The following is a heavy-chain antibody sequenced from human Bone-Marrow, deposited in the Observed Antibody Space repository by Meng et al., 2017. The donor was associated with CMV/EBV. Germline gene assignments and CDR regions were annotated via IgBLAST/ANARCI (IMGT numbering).Heavy chain of an antibody. CDR3: ARAPRKFCTGSDFSFYGLDF. CDR2: TYYMSKWYN. Sequence: SETLSLTCIISGDSVSSYSAAWNWIRQSPSRGLEWLGRTYYMSKWYNDYALSVKSRITFNPDTSKNQFSLQLNSVTPEDTAVYYCARAPRKFCTGSDFSFYGLDFWGQGTTVTGSS. V-gene: IGHV6-1*01. CDR1: GDSVSSYSAA. J-gene: IGHJ6*01. D-gene: IGHD3/OR15-3a*01.